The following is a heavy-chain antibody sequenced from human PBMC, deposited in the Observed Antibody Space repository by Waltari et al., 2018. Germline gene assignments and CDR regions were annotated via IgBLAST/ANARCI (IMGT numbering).Heavy chain of an antibody. Sequence: QVQLVQSGAEVQKPGSSVKVSCKASGGTFSSYAISWVRQAPGQGLEWMGGIIPIFGTANYAQKFQGRVTITADESTSTAYMELSSLRSEDTAVYYCARGYGSGSYQRYYYYYGMDVWGQGTTVTVSS. V-gene: IGHV1-69*01. CDR3: ARGYGSGSYQRYYYYYGMDV. CDR1: GGTFSSYA. J-gene: IGHJ6*02. D-gene: IGHD3-10*01. CDR2: IIPIFGTA.